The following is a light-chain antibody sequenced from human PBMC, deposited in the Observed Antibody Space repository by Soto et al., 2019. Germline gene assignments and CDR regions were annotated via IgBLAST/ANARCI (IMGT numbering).Light chain of an antibody. CDR3: QQYNSLWT. J-gene: IGKJ1*01. V-gene: IGKV1-5*03. CDR2: KAS. CDR1: QSISSW. Sequence: DIQMTQSPSTLSASVGDRVTITCRASQSISSWLAWYQQKPGKAPKRLIYKASSLESGVPSRFSGSGSGTEFTLTISSLQPDDVATYDCQQYNSLWTFGQGTKVEIK.